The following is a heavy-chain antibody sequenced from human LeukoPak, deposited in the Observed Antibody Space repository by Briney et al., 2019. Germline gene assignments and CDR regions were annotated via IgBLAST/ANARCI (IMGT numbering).Heavy chain of an antibody. CDR3: AKIAIGNGYYYYYYMDV. D-gene: IGHD2-8*01. CDR1: GFTFSGYG. CDR2: ISYDGSNK. V-gene: IGHV3-30*18. J-gene: IGHJ6*03. Sequence: GGSLRLSCAASGFTFSGYGMHWVRQAPGKGLEWVAVISYDGSNKYYADSVKGRFTISRDNSKNTLYLQMNSLRAEDTAVYYCAKIAIGNGYYYYYYMDVWGKGTTVTVSS.